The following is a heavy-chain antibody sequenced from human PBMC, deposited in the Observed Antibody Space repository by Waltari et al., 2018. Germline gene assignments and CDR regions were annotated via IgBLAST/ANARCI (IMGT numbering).Heavy chain of an antibody. Sequence: QVNLVESGGGVVQPGGSLGPSCPTSVFTVRDFGMPWVRQAPGKGLGWVALIWVDGSDKSYADSVRGRFTISRDNSARTLYLDMDSLRLDDTAMYYCAKDAFGNTYLDFWGQGTLVTVSS. CDR3: AKDAFGNTYLDF. CDR1: VFTVRDFG. D-gene: IGHD2-2*02. V-gene: IGHV3-30*02. CDR2: IWVDGSDK. J-gene: IGHJ4*02.